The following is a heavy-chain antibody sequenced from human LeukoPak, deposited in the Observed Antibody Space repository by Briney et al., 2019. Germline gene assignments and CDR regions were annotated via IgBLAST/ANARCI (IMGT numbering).Heavy chain of an antibody. D-gene: IGHD2-15*01. Sequence: GGSLKLSCAASGFTFSGSPMHWVRQASGKGLEWVGRIKTKANSYATAYAASVKGRFTISRDDSKNTAYLQMNSLKTEDTAVYYCTRLSNIHCSGGSCYFDYWGQGTLVAVSP. CDR2: IKTKANSYAT. CDR1: GFTFSGSP. V-gene: IGHV3-73*01. J-gene: IGHJ4*02. CDR3: TRLSNIHCSGGSCYFDY.